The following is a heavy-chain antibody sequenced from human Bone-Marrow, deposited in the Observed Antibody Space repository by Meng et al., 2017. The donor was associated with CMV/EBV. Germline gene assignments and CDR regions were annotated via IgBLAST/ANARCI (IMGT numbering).Heavy chain of an antibody. CDR3: ARGGRRFWSGYYNRGGVSFWFDP. D-gene: IGHD3-3*01. Sequence: ASVKVSCKASGYTFTSYDINWVRQATGQGLEWMGWMNTNSGNTGYAQKFQGRVTITRNTSISTAYMELSSLRSEDTAVYYCARGGRRFWSGYYNRGGVSFWFDPWGQGTLVTVSS. CDR1: GYTFTSYD. V-gene: IGHV1-8*03. J-gene: IGHJ5*02. CDR2: MNTNSGNT.